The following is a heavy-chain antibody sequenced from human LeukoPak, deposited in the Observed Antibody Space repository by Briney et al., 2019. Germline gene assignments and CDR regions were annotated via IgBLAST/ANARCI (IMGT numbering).Heavy chain of an antibody. J-gene: IGHJ4*02. CDR3: AREYGSGSYGPDY. CDR2: IYYSGST. D-gene: IGHD3-10*01. CDR1: GGSISSGGYY. Sequence: SQTLSLTCTFSGGSISSGGYYWSWIRQHPGKGLEWIGYIYYSGSTYYNPSLKSRVTISVDTTKNQFSLKLSSVTAADTAVYYCAREYGSGSYGPDYWGQGALVTVSS. V-gene: IGHV4-31*03.